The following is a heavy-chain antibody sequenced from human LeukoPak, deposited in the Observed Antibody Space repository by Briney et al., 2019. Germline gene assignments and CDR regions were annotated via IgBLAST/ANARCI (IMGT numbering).Heavy chain of an antibody. V-gene: IGHV4-61*02. CDR1: GGSISSSSYY. D-gene: IGHD3-22*01. Sequence: SETLSLTCTVSGGSISSSSYYWSWIRQPAGKGLEWIGRIYTSGSTNYNPSLKSRVSMSVDTSKNQFSLKLSSVTAADTAVYYCARDSYYYDSSGYLIFDYWGQGTLVTVSS. CDR2: IYTSGST. CDR3: ARDSYYYDSSGYLIFDY. J-gene: IGHJ4*02.